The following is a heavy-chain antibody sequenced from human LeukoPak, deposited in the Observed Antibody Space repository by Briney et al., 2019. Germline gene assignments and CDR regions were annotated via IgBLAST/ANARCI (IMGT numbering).Heavy chain of an antibody. D-gene: IGHD3-22*01. Sequence: GGSLRLSCAASGFTVSSNYMSWVRQAPGKGLEWVSVIYSGGSTYYADSVKGRFTISRDNSKNTLYLQMNSLRAEDTAVYYCARGGLYYYDSSGCLDYWGQGTLVTVSS. V-gene: IGHV3-66*01. CDR2: IYSGGST. CDR1: GFTVSSNY. J-gene: IGHJ4*02. CDR3: ARGGLYYYDSSGCLDY.